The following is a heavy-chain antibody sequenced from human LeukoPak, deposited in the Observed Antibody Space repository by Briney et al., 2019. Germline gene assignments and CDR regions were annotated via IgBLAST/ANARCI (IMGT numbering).Heavy chain of an antibody. D-gene: IGHD2-15*01. J-gene: IGHJ5*02. Sequence: ASVKVSCKASGYTFTGYYMHWVRQAPGQGLEWMGWINPNSGGTNYAQKFQGRVTMTRDTSISTAYMELSRLRSDDTAVYYCARDRVRSSGSLVRLFDPWGQGTLVTVSS. CDR3: ARDRVRSSGSLVRLFDP. CDR2: INPNSGGT. CDR1: GYTFTGYY. V-gene: IGHV1-2*02.